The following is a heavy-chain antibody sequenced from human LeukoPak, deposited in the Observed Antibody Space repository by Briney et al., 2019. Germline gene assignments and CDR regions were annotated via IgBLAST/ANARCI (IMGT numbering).Heavy chain of an antibody. Sequence: PGRSLRLSCAASGFTFSSYAMHWVRQAPGKGLEWVAVISYDGSNKYYADSVKGRFTISRGNSKNTLYLQISSLRAEDTAVYYCARDGNAHAFDIWGQGTMVTVSS. J-gene: IGHJ3*02. CDR2: ISYDGSNK. CDR1: GFTFSSYA. D-gene: IGHD4-23*01. CDR3: ARDGNAHAFDI. V-gene: IGHV3-30*04.